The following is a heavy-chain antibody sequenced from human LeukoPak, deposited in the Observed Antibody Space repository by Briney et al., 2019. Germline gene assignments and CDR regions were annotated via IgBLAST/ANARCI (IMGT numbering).Heavy chain of an antibody. CDR3: AKTLRFPQYNWFDP. J-gene: IGHJ5*02. D-gene: IGHD5/OR15-5a*01. CDR1: GFTFSSYA. CDR2: ISGSGGST. Sequence: GGSLRLSCAASGFTFSSYAMSWVRRAPGKGLEWVSAISGSGGSTYYADSVKGRFTISRENSKNTLYLQMNSLRAEDTAVYYCAKTLRFPQYNWFDPWGQGTLVTVSS. V-gene: IGHV3-23*01.